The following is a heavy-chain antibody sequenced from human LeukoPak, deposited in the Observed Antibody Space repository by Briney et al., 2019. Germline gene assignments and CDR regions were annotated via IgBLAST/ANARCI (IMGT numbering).Heavy chain of an antibody. CDR3: ARDKYSSGWYGLDY. CDR1: GGSISSYY. CDR2: IYYSGST. D-gene: IGHD6-19*01. J-gene: IGHJ4*02. Sequence: PSETLSLTCTVSGGSISSYYWSWIRQPPGKGLEWIGYIYYSGSTNYNPSLKSRVTISVDTSKNQFPLKLSSVTAADTAVYYCARDKYSSGWYGLDYWGQGTLVTVSS. V-gene: IGHV4-59*01.